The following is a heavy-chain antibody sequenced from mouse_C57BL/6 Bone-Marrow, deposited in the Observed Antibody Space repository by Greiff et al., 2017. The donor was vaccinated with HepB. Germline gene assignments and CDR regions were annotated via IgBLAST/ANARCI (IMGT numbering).Heavy chain of an antibody. D-gene: IGHD1-1*01. V-gene: IGHV5-12*01. J-gene: IGHJ4*01. CDR3: ARRGITTVVATDAMDY. Sequence: EVKLMESGGGLVQPGGSLKLSCAASGFTFSDYYMYWVRPTPEKRLEWVAYISNGGGSTYYPDTVKGRFTISRDNAKNTLYLQMSRLKSEDTAMYYCARRGITTVVATDAMDYWGQGTSVTVSS. CDR1: GFTFSDYY. CDR2: ISNGGGST.